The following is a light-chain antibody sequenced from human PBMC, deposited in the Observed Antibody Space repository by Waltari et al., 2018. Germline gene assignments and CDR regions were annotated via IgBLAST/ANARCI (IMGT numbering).Light chain of an antibody. CDR1: QTLSHTY. J-gene: IGKJ5*01. CDR3: QRYNLSPIT. CDR2: GAS. Sequence: EVVLTQNPGSLTLSPGDTATLSCEASQTLSHTYLAWYQQKPGQPPRLLIFGASRRATGVPERFSGTGSGTDYTLTISRLEPEDSAVYYCQRYNLSPITFGQGTRLEIK. V-gene: IGKV3-20*01.